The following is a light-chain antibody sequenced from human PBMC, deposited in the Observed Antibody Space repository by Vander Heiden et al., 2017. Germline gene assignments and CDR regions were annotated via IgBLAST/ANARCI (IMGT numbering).Light chain of an antibody. V-gene: IGKV1-39*01. CDR2: SAS. J-gene: IGKJ3*01. CDR1: KSITRY. Sequence: DIQMTQSPSSLSASVGDRVTITCRASKSITRYLNWYQQKSGKAPELLIQSASTLHSGVPSRFSGSGSGTDFNLTISSLQPEDFATYYCQQSFTVPITFGHGTKVDVK. CDR3: QQSFTVPIT.